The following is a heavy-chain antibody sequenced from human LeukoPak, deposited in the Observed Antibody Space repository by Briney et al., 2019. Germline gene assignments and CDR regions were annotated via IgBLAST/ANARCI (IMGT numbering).Heavy chain of an antibody. V-gene: IGHV1-8*01. J-gene: IGHJ6*02. CDR1: GYTFTSYD. Sequence: GASVKVSCKASGYTFTSYDINWVRQATGQGLEWMGWMNPNSGNTGYAQKFQGRVTMTRNTSISTAYMELGSLRSEGTAVYYCARVLINYDSSGYYYYYGMDVWGQGTTVTVSS. CDR3: ARVLINYDSSGYYYYYGMDV. D-gene: IGHD3-22*01. CDR2: MNPNSGNT.